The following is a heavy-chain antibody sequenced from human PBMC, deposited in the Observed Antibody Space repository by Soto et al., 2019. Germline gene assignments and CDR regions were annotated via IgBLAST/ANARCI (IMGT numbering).Heavy chain of an antibody. CDR2: IIPIFGTA. J-gene: IGHJ4*02. V-gene: IGHV1-69*13. Sequence: SVKVSCKASGGTFSSYAISWVRQAPGQGLEWMGGIIPIFGTANYAQKFQGRVTITADESTSTAYMELSSLRSEDTAVYYCAPSTRSYYYDSSGSTPDYWGQGTLVTVS. D-gene: IGHD3-22*01. CDR3: APSTRSYYYDSSGSTPDY. CDR1: GGTFSSYA.